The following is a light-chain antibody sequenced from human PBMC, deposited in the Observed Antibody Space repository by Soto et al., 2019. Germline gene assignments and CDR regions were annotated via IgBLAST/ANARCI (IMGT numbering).Light chain of an antibody. CDR2: EVS. V-gene: IGLV2-8*01. Sequence: QSVLTQPPSASGSPGQSVTISCTGTSSDVGGYKYVSWYQQHPDKAPKLIIYEVSERPSGVPDRFSGSKSGNTASLTVSGLQAEDEADYYCSSYAGSNNLVFGGGTKVTVL. CDR1: SSDVGGYKY. J-gene: IGLJ2*01. CDR3: SSYAGSNNLV.